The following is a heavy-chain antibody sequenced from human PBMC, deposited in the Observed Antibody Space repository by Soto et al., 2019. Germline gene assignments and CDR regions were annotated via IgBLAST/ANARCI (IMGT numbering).Heavy chain of an antibody. CDR2: IYHSGST. D-gene: IGHD3-16*01. CDR1: GYSISSGYY. Sequence: SETLSLTCAVSGYSISSGYYWGWIRQPPGKGLEWIGSIYHSGSTYYNPSLKSRVTISVDTSKNQFSLKLSSVTAADTAVYYCARDYTDGAFDYWGQGTLVT. J-gene: IGHJ4*02. V-gene: IGHV4-38-2*02. CDR3: ARDYTDGAFDY.